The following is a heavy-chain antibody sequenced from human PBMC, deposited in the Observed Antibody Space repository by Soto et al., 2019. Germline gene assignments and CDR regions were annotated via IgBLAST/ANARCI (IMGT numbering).Heavy chain of an antibody. V-gene: IGHV1-69*01. Sequence: QVQLVQSGAEVKKPGSSVKVSCKASGGTFSSYAISWVRQAPGQGLEWMGGIIPIFGTANYAQKFQGRVTITADESTSTAYMELSSLRPEDTAVYYCARDNQKGSSGWRDWYFDLWGRGTLVTVSS. CDR3: ARDNQKGSSGWRDWYFDL. D-gene: IGHD6-19*01. CDR2: IIPIFGTA. J-gene: IGHJ2*01. CDR1: GGTFSSYA.